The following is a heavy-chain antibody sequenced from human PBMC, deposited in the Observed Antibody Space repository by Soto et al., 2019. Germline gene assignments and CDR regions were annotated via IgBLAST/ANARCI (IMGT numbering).Heavy chain of an antibody. Sequence: QITLKESGPTLVTPTQTLTLTCTFPGFSLSTSVVGVGWIRQPPGKALEWLARIHWNDDKYYRPSLKGRLTICKASWKDPVVLTMTNMDPVETATYYWAYHRWGRLIYWGHGALVTVSS. CDR2: IHWNDDK. CDR1: GFSLSTSVVG. V-gene: IGHV2-5*01. J-gene: IGHJ4*03. CDR3: AYHRWGRLIY. D-gene: IGHD1-26*01.